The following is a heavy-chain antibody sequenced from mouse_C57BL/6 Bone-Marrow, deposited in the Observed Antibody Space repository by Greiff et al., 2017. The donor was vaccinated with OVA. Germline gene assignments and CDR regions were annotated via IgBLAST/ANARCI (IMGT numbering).Heavy chain of an antibody. CDR2: ISYDGSN. J-gene: IGHJ2*01. CDR1: GYSITSGYY. V-gene: IGHV3-6*01. CDR3: ARDHYYGSSNY. D-gene: IGHD1-1*01. Sequence: EVQLVESGPGLVKPSQSLSLTCSVTGYSITSGYYWNWIRQFPGNKLEWMGYISYDGSNNYNPSLKNRISITRDTSKNQFFLKLNSVTTEDTATYYCARDHYYGSSNYWGQGTTLTVSS.